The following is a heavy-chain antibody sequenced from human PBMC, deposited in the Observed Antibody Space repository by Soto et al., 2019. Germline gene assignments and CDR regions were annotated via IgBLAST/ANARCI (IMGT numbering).Heavy chain of an antibody. Sequence: SETLSLTCTVSGGSISSYYWSWIRQPPGKGLEWIGYIYYSGSTNYNPSLKSRVTISVDTSKNQFSLKLSSVTAADTAVYYCARGGDYDILTGYYTRAFDIWGQGTMVTVSS. V-gene: IGHV4-59*01. J-gene: IGHJ3*02. CDR2: IYYSGST. CDR1: GGSISSYY. CDR3: ARGGDYDILTGYYTRAFDI. D-gene: IGHD3-9*01.